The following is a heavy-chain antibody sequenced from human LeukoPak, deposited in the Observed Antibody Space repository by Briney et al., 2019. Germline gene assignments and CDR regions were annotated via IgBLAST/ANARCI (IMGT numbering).Heavy chain of an antibody. CDR1: GFTVSSNY. Sequence: GGSLRLSCAASGFTVSSNYMSWVRQAPGKGLEWVSVIYSGGSTYYADSVKGRFTISRDNSKNTLYLQMNSLRAEDTAVYYCASQAAVAGTGFDYWGQGTLVTVSS. D-gene: IGHD6-19*01. J-gene: IGHJ4*02. CDR2: IYSGGST. CDR3: ASQAAVAGTGFDY. V-gene: IGHV3-53*01.